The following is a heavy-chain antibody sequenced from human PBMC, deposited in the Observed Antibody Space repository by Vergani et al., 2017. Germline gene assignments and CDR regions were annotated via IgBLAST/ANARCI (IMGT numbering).Heavy chain of an antibody. Sequence: VELLESGGGLAQPGGSLRVSCSASGFRVTTYYMSWVRQAPGEGLEWVSSINGSDDKTYYTDSVRGRFSISRDTSKNTLYLQMNSLRAEDTGVYFCARVFYSSGSYVFFFWGQGTLVTVSS. V-gene: IGHV3-23*01. CDR3: ARVFYSSGSYVFFF. D-gene: IGHD6-19*01. CDR1: GFRVTTYY. CDR2: INGSDDKT. J-gene: IGHJ4*02.